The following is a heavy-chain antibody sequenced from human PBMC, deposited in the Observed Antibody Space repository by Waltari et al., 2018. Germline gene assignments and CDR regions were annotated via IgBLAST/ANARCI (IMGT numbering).Heavy chain of an antibody. J-gene: IGHJ4*02. Sequence: EVRLVESGGGLVQPGESLRVSCAASGFTVDSDYLSWVRQAPGRGLEWVSVMYRGGSTYYADSVKGRFTVSRDTSKNTFDLQMTNLRVEDTAVYFCARGGGFNFVLFEYWGQGTLVSVSS. D-gene: IGHD5-12*01. CDR1: GFTVDSDY. V-gene: IGHV3-53*01. CDR2: MYRGGST. CDR3: ARGGGFNFVLFEY.